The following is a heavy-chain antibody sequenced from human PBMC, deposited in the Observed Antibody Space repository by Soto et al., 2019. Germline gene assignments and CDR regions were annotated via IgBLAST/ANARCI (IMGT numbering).Heavy chain of an antibody. D-gene: IGHD5-18*01. CDR1: GFTFTSSA. V-gene: IGHV1-58*01. Sequence: ASVKVSCKASGFTFTSSAVQWVRQARGQRLEWIGWIVVGSGNTNYAQKFQERVTITRDMSTSTAYMELSSLRSEDTAVYYCAAGGGYSYGYFGEIGYWGQGTLVTVSS. CDR2: IVVGSGNT. J-gene: IGHJ4*02. CDR3: AAGGGYSYGYFGEIGY.